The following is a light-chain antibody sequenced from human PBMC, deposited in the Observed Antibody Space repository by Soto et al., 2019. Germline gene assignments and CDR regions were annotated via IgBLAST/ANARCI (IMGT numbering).Light chain of an antibody. Sequence: DIQMTQSPSTLSASVGDRFTITCRASQSISSWLAWYQQKPGKAPMLLIYDASSLESGVQSRFSGSGSGTEFTLTIRSLQSDDFATYYCQQYSTYRTCGQGTKVDIK. CDR3: QQYSTYRT. CDR1: QSISSW. J-gene: IGKJ1*01. V-gene: IGKV1-5*01. CDR2: DAS.